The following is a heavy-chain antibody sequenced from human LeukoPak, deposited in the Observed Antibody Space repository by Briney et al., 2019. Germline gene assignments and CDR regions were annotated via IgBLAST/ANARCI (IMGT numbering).Heavy chain of an antibody. J-gene: IGHJ4*02. CDR1: GGSISSSSYY. D-gene: IGHD1-26*01. V-gene: IGHV4-39*07. CDR3: ARVMASYSGSYLGFDY. CDR2: IYYSGST. Sequence: SETLSLTCTVSGGSISSSSYYWGWIRQPPGKGLEWIGNIYYSGSTNYNPSLKSRVTISVDKSKNQFSLKLSSVTAADTAVYYCARVMASYSGSYLGFDYWGQGTLVTVSS.